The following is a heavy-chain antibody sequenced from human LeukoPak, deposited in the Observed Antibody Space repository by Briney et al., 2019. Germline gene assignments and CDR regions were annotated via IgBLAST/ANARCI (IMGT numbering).Heavy chain of an antibody. D-gene: IGHD6-19*01. Sequence: GGSLRLSCAASGLSVRINYMSGVRQAPGKGLEWVSVLYDGGNTNYGDSVKGRFTISGDNSKNTLYLQMNSLRVKDTAVYYCASANQWLSFGYWGQGTLVTVSS. V-gene: IGHV3-53*01. CDR3: ASANQWLSFGY. J-gene: IGHJ4*02. CDR2: LYDGGNT. CDR1: GLSVRINY.